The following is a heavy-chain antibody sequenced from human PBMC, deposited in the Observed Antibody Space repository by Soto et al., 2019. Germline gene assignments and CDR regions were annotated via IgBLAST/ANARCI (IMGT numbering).Heavy chain of an antibody. CDR2: IIPIFGTA. D-gene: IGHD3-22*01. CDR1: GGTFSSYA. J-gene: IGHJ4*02. CDR3: AKGRSRYYDSSGSSFDY. V-gene: IGHV1-69*13. Sequence: GASVKVSCKASGGTFSSYAISWVRQAPGQGLEWMGGIIPIFGTANYAQKFQGRVTITADESTSTAYMELSSLRSEDTAVYYCAKGRSRYYDSSGSSFDYWGQGTLVTVSS.